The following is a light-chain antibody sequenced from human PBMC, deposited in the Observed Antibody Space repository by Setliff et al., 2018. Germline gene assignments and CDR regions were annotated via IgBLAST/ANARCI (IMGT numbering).Light chain of an antibody. J-gene: IGLJ1*01. CDR1: SSDVGGYNY. Sequence: QSVLAQPASGSGSPGQSITISCTGTSSDVGGYNYVPWYQQHPGKAPKLMIYDVSNRPAVVSNRFSGSKSGNTASLTISGLQAEDEADYYCSSYTSSSTQVFGTGTKVTVL. CDR3: SSYTSSSTQV. CDR2: DVS. V-gene: IGLV2-14*03.